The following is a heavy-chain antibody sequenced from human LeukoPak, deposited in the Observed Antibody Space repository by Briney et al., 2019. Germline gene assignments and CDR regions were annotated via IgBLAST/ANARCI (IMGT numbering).Heavy chain of an antibody. V-gene: IGHV4-4*02. J-gene: IGHJ4*02. CDR2: IDHGGT. D-gene: IGHD6-19*01. CDR3: ARGGIAVEDY. Sequence: PSETLSLTCVVSGGSISNNNWWNWVRQPPGKGLEWIGEIDHGGTNYNPSLKSRVTISLDTSKNQFSLKLSSVTAADTAVYYCARGGIAVEDYWGQGTLVTVSS. CDR1: GGSISNNNW.